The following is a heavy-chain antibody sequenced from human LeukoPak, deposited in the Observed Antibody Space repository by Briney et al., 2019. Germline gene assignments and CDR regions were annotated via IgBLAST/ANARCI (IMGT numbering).Heavy chain of an antibody. V-gene: IGHV4-59*02. CDR1: GGSVSFYY. CDR2: IYYSGST. J-gene: IGHJ6*02. D-gene: IGHD2-8*02. Sequence: SETLSLTCTVSGGSVSFYYWSWIRQPPGKGLEWIGYIYYSGSTNYNPSLKSRVTISVDTSKNQFSLKVSSVTAADTAVYYCARDARGASYMDVWGQGTTVTVSS. CDR3: ARDARGASYMDV.